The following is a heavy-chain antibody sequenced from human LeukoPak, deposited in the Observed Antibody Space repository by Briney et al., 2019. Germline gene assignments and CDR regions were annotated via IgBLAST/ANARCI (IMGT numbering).Heavy chain of an antibody. Sequence: GGSLRLSCAASGFTFSSYGMHWVRQAPGKGLEWVAVISYDGSNKYYADSVKGRFTISRDNSKNTLYLQMNSLRAEDTAVYYCAKKGAAAGSLVYYFDYWGQGTLVTVSS. CDR2: ISYDGSNK. V-gene: IGHV3-30*18. CDR3: AKKGAAAGSLVYYFDY. J-gene: IGHJ4*02. CDR1: GFTFSSYG. D-gene: IGHD6-13*01.